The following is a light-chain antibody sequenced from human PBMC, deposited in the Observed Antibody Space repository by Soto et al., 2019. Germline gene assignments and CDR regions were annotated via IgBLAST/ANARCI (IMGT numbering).Light chain of an antibody. CDR3: QQYYDWPLT. J-gene: IGKJ4*01. CDR1: QSIGRS. CDR2: GAS. Sequence: EIVMTQSPVTMSVSPGEEATLSCRASQSIGRSLVWYQETSGQAPRLLIYGASARATGIPARFIGTGSGTDFTLIISSLQSEDFAVYYCQQYYDWPLTFGGGTKV. V-gene: IGKV3-15*01.